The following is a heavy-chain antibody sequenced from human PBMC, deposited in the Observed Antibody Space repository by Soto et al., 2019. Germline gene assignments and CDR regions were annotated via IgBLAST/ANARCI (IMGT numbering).Heavy chain of an antibody. V-gene: IGHV3-15*07. D-gene: IGHD6-19*01. Sequence: EVQLVESGGGLVKPGGSLRLSCAASGFTFSNVWMNWVRQAPGKGLEWVGRIKSKTDGGTTDYAAPVKGRFTISSDDSKNTLYLQMNSLKPEDTAVYYCTPLALKYSSGWYEFSDWGQGTLVTVSS. CDR1: GFTFSNVW. CDR3: TPLALKYSSGWYEFSD. J-gene: IGHJ4*02. CDR2: IKSKTDGGTT.